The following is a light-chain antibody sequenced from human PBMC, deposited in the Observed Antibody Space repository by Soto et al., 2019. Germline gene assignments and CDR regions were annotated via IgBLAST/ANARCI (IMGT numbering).Light chain of an antibody. CDR3: RLYTSSDTPYV. J-gene: IGLJ1*01. CDR2: VDS. V-gene: IGLV2-14*01. Sequence: QSALTQPASVSGSPGQSITISCTGTSSDVGAYDYVSWYQQHPDKAPKLLIYVDSNRPSGVSNRFSGSKSGNTASLTISGLQAEDEADYYCRLYTSSDTPYVFGTGTKVTVL. CDR1: SSDVGAYDY.